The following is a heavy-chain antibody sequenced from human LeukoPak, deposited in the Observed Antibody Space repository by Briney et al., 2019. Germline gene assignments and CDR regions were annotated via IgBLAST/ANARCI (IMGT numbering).Heavy chain of an antibody. CDR2: IYYSGST. CDR1: GGSFSGYY. Sequence: PSETLSLTCAVYGGSFSGYYWSWIRQPPGKGLEWIGYIYYSGSTNYNPSLKSRVTISVDTSKNQFSLKLSSVTAADTAVYYCARCSSSGWYGSFDYWGQGTLVTVSS. V-gene: IGHV4-59*08. CDR3: ARCSSSGWYGSFDY. D-gene: IGHD6-19*01. J-gene: IGHJ4*02.